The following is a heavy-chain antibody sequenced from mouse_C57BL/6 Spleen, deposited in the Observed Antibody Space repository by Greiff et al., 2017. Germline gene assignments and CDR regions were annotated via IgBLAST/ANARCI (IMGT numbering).Heavy chain of an antibody. CDR3: VSYYGSSYLFAY. V-gene: IGHV1-55*01. Sequence: VQLQQPGAELVKPGASVKMSCKASGYTFTSYWITWVKQRPGQGLEWIGDIYPGSGSTNYNEKFKSKATLTVDTSSSTAYMQLSSLTSEDSAVYYCVSYYGSSYLFAYWGQGTLVTVSA. CDR1: GYTFTSYW. D-gene: IGHD1-1*01. J-gene: IGHJ3*01. CDR2: IYPGSGST.